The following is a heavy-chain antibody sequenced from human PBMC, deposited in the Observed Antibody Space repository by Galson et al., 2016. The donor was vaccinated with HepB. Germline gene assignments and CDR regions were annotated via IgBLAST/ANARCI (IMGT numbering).Heavy chain of an antibody. CDR3: AVDVKASGWFDY. D-gene: IGHD6-19*01. CDR1: GYTFTGYY. Sequence: SVKVSCKASGYTFTGYYMHWVRLAPGQGLEWMGWINPNSGSTNYAQTFQGWVTMTRDTSISTAYMELNRLRSADTAVYYCAVDVKASGWFDYWGQGTLVTVSS. V-gene: IGHV1-2*04. CDR2: INPNSGST. J-gene: IGHJ5*01.